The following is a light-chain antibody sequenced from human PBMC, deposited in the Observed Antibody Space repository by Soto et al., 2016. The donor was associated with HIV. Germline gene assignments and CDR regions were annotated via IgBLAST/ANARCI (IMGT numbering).Light chain of an antibody. V-gene: IGKV1-5*03. J-gene: IGKJ3*01. Sequence: DIQMTQSPSTLSASVGDRVTITCRASQGISRWLAWYQQKPGKAPNLLIYKASSLESGVPSRFSGSASGTEFTLTINSLQPDDFATYYCQQYNSYSFTFGPGTKVDIK. CDR1: QGISRW. CDR3: QQYNSYSFT. CDR2: KAS.